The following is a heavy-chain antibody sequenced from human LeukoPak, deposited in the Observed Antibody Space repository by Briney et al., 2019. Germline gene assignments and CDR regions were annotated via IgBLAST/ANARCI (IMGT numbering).Heavy chain of an antibody. CDR2: ISVSGNT. CDR1: GFTFGNYA. D-gene: IGHD2-21*01. V-gene: IGHV3-23*01. Sequence: GGSLRLSCAASGFTFGNYAMNWVRQAPGKGLEWVSAISVSGNTYHADSVKGRFTISRDSSKNTLYLQMNRLRAEDAAVYYCAKAPVTTCSGAYCYPFDYWGRGTLVTVSS. CDR3: AKAPVTTCSGAYCYPFDY. J-gene: IGHJ4*02.